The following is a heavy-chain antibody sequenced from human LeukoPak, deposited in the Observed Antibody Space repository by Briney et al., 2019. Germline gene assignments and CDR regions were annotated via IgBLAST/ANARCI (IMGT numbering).Heavy chain of an antibody. Sequence: SETLSLTCAVYGWSFSGYYWSWIRQPPGKGLEWIGYIYYNGNTNYNPSLKSRVTISVDTSKNQFSLKLSSVTAADTAVYFCAREYSSGLSWFDPWGQGTLVTVSS. D-gene: IGHD6-19*01. V-gene: IGHV4-59*01. J-gene: IGHJ5*02. CDR2: IYYNGNT. CDR1: GWSFSGYY. CDR3: AREYSSGLSWFDP.